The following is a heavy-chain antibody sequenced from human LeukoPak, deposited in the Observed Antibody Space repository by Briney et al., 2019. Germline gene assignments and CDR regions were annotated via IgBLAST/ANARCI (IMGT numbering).Heavy chain of an antibody. J-gene: IGHJ4*02. CDR2: FSSSGGRT. V-gene: IGHV3-23*01. D-gene: IGHD3-22*01. CDR1: GFTFSTYA. CDR3: AKSDYDSSGFDLYYFDY. Sequence: PGGSLRLSCAASGFTFSTYAMSWVRRAPGKGLEWVSGFSSSGGRTYYADSVKGRFTVSRDKSKNTLYLQMSSLRAEDTAVYYCAKSDYDSSGFDLYYFDYWGQGTLVAVSS.